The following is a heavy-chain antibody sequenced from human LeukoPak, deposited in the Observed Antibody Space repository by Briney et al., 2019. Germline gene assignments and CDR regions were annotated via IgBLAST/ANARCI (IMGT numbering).Heavy chain of an antibody. CDR1: GFTFSSYG. V-gene: IGHV3-30*02. D-gene: IGHD6-19*01. Sequence: GGSLRLSCAASGFTFSSYGIHWVRQAPGKGLEWVAFIRYDGSNKYYTDSVKGRFTISRDNSKNTLYLQMNSLRAEDTAVYYCAKDRASGWPNAFDIWGQGTMVTVSS. J-gene: IGHJ3*02. CDR2: IRYDGSNK. CDR3: AKDRASGWPNAFDI.